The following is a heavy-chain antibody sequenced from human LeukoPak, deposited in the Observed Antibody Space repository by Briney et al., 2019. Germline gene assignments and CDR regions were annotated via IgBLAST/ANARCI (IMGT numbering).Heavy chain of an antibody. Sequence: ASVKVSCKASGYTFTGYYMHWVRQAPGQGLEWMGWINPNSGGTNYAQKFQGRVTMTRDTSISTAYMELSRLRSDDTAVYYCASGSEYYDSSGYYDYWGQGTLVTVSS. CDR3: ASGSEYYDSSGYYDY. CDR2: INPNSGGT. J-gene: IGHJ4*02. D-gene: IGHD3-22*01. V-gene: IGHV1-2*02. CDR1: GYTFTGYY.